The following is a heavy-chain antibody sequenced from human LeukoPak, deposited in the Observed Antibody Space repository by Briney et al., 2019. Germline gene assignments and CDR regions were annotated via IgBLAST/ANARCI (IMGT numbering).Heavy chain of an antibody. V-gene: IGHV1-2*02. D-gene: IGHD2-21*02. Sequence: ASVKVSCKASGYTFTAYYIHWGRLAPGQGLEWMGWNNPNGGGTNYAQKFQGRVTMTRDTSISTAYMELSRLTSDDTAVYYCACGGTAFDYWGQGTLVTVSS. CDR1: GYTFTAYY. CDR2: NNPNGGGT. J-gene: IGHJ4*02. CDR3: ACGGTAFDY.